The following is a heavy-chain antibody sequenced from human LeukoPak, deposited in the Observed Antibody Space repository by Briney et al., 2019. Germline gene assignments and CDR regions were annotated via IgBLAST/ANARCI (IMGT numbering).Heavy chain of an antibody. D-gene: IGHD6-6*01. V-gene: IGHV3-48*01. CDR1: GFTFSSYS. CDR2: ISSSSSTI. CDR3: AKAGIAARLIHYFDY. Sequence: PGGSLRLSCAASGFTFSSYSMNWVRQAPGKGLEWVSYISSSSSTIYYADSVKGRFTISRDNAKNSLYLQMNSLRAEDTAVYYCAKAGIAARLIHYFDYWGQGTLVTVSS. J-gene: IGHJ4*02.